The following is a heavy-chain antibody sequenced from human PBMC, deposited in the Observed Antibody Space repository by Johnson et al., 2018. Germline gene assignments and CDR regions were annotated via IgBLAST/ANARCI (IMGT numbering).Heavy chain of an antibody. V-gene: IGHV3-53*01. CDR2: IYSGGST. Sequence: VQLVESGGGLVKXGGSLRLXCAASGFTVSSNYMSWVRQAPGKGLEWVSIIYSGGSTYYADSVKGRFTISSDNSTNTLYLQMNSRRAEAPAVDYCAGDLSGDSVQHWGQGTLVTVSS. J-gene: IGHJ1*01. CDR3: AGDLSGDSVQH. CDR1: GFTVSSNY. D-gene: IGHD3-10*01.